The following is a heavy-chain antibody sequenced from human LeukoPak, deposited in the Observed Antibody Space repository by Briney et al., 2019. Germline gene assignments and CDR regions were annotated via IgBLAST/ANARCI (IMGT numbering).Heavy chain of an antibody. J-gene: IGHJ4*02. CDR3: AREDCTIGAVCSSLLDH. Sequence: TGGSLRLSCAASGFTFSSYWMSWVRQVPGKGLVWVSRINSDASAINYADSVKGRFTISRDNAKNTLYLQMNNLRAEDTAVYYCAREDCTIGAVCSSLLDHWGRGTLVTVSS. D-gene: IGHD2-8*01. V-gene: IGHV3-74*01. CDR2: INSDASAI. CDR1: GFTFSSYW.